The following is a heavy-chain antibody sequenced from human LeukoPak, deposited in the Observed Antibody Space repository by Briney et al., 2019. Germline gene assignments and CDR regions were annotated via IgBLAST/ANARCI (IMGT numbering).Heavy chain of an antibody. CDR1: GYTFTSYG. J-gene: IGHJ6*03. CDR2: ISAYNGNT. CDR3: ARGGGPKYHYDSSGYYYGREYYYYYMDV. Sequence: ASVKVSCKASGYTFTSYGISWVRQAPGQGLEWMGWISAYNGNTNYAQKLQGRVTMTTDTSTSTAYMELRSLRSDDTAVYYCARGGGPKYHYDSSGYYYGREYYYYYMDVWGKGTTVTVSS. D-gene: IGHD3-22*01. V-gene: IGHV1-18*01.